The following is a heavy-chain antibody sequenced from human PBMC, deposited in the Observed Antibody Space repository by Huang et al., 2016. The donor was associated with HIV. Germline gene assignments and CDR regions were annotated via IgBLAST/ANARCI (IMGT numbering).Heavy chain of an antibody. CDR1: GFTFSSYG. Sequence: QVQLVESGGGVVQPGRSLRISCAASGFTFSSYGMHWVRQVPGKGLEWVAVISYDAKTKYYADSVEGRFSISRDNSKTTVYLQLNSLRLEDTAVYYCAKGGSAAAVLDFWGQGTLVTVSS. V-gene: IGHV3-30*18. CDR2: ISYDAKTK. D-gene: IGHD6-13*01. J-gene: IGHJ4*02. CDR3: AKGGSAAAVLDF.